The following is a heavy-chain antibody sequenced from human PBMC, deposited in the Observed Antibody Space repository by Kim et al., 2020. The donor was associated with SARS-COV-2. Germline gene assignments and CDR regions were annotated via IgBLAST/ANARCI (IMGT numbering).Heavy chain of an antibody. CDR3: ARGGAGYYGH. D-gene: IGHD3-10*01. CDR2: ST. J-gene: IGHJ4*01. Sequence: STTSNPPLQSRVTISVDTSKNQFSLKLSSVTAADTAVYYCARGGAGYYGHWGHGTLVTVSS. V-gene: IGHV4-59*09.